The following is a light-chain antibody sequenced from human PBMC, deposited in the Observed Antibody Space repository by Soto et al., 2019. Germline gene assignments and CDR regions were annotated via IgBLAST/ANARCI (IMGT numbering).Light chain of an antibody. CDR3: SSYTNINTRACV. V-gene: IGLV2-14*01. CDR1: SSDVDGYNY. J-gene: IGLJ1*01. Sequence: QSALTQPRSVSGSPGQSVTVSCTGISSDVDGYNYVSWYQHHPGKAPQLIIYEVTDRPSGVSNRFSGSKSGNTASLTISGLQAEDEAEYYCSSYTNINTRACVFGTGTKLTVL. CDR2: EVT.